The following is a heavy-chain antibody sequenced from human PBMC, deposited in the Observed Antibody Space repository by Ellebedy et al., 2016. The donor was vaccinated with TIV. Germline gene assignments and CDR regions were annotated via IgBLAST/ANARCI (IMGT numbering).Heavy chain of an antibody. CDR1: GGSISSYY. V-gene: IGHV4-59*08. D-gene: IGHD3-22*01. J-gene: IGHJ5*02. CDR2: IYYSGST. CDR3: ARQSRGFSLGADL. Sequence: MPGGSLRLSCTVPGGSISSYYWSWIRQPPGKGLKWIGYIYYSGSTNYNPSLKNRVTISVDTSKNQFSLKLTSVTAADTAVYYCARQSRGFSLGADLWGQGTLVTVSS.